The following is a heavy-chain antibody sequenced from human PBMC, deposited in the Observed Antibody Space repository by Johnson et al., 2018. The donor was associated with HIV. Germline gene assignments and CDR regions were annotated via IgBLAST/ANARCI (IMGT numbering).Heavy chain of an antibody. CDR1: GFTFSDYY. CDR2: ISWDGGST. Sequence: VQLVESGGDLVQPGGSLRLSCAASGFTFSDYYMSWIRQAPGKGLEWVSLISWDGGSTYYASFAEGRFTISRDNSKNTLYLQMSSLRAEDTAVYYCAKERTAMVTPFDAWGQGTRVTVSS. CDR3: AKERTAMVTPFDA. V-gene: IGHV3-66*01. J-gene: IGHJ3*01. D-gene: IGHD5-18*01.